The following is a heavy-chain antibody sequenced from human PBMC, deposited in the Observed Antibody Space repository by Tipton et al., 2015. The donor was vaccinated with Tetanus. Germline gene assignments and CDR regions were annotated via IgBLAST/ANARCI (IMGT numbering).Heavy chain of an antibody. Sequence: SLRLSCEASGFMFSTNWMSWVRQAPGKGLEWVSSIHSSSSYIYYADSVRGRFTISRDNARKSLYLQINSLRAEDTAVYYCASLIVGVNNLPDAFDIWGQGTMVTVSS. D-gene: IGHD1-26*01. J-gene: IGHJ3*02. CDR1: GFMFSTNW. CDR3: ASLIVGVNNLPDAFDI. CDR2: IHSSSSYI. V-gene: IGHV3-21*01.